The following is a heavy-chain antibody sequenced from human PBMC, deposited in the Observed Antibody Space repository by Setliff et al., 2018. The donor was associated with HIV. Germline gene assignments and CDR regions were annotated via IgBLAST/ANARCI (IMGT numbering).Heavy chain of an antibody. Sequence: PGGSLRLSFVASGFTFSDNGMVWVRQAPGKGLEWVANIGQDGSEKNYVDSVKGRFTISRDNSKNTLYLQMNSLRAEDTAVYYCAKFFGGYGDYMGFDYWGQGTLVTVSS. CDR3: AKFFGGYGDYMGFDY. CDR2: IGQDGSEK. V-gene: IGHV3-7*03. D-gene: IGHD4-17*01. J-gene: IGHJ4*02. CDR1: GFTFSDNG.